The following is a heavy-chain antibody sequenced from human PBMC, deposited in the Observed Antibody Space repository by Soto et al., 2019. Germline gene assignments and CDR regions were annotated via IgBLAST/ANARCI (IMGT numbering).Heavy chain of an antibody. J-gene: IGHJ5*02. CDR1: GESFSVYY. CDR3: ARCSLVVVPAPGFDP. V-gene: IGHV4-34*09. CDR2: INHSGST. Sequence: PSETLSLTCGVYGESFSVYYWSWIRQPPGKGLEWIGEINHSGSTYYNPSLKSRVTISVDTSKNQFSLKLSSVSAADTALYYCARCSLVVVPAPGFDPWGRGTLVTVSS. D-gene: IGHD2-2*01.